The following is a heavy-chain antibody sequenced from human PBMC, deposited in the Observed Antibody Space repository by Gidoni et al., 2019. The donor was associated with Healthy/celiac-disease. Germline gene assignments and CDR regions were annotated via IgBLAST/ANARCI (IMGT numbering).Heavy chain of an antibody. CDR1: GFTCSDYY. J-gene: IGHJ4*02. V-gene: IGHV3-11*06. Sequence: QVQLVESGGGLVKPGGSLRLSCAASGFTCSDYYLSWIRQAPGKGLGWVSYMSSSSSYTNYADSVKGRFTISRDNAKNSLYLQMNSLRAEDTAVYYCARSLFSSSYGYWGQGTLVTVSS. CDR3: ARSLFSSSYGY. D-gene: IGHD6-13*01. CDR2: MSSSSSYT.